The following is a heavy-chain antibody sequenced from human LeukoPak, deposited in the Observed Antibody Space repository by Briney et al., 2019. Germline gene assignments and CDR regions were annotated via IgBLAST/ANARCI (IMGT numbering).Heavy chain of an antibody. V-gene: IGHV3-23*01. CDR1: GFTFSSYA. CDR2: ISGSGGST. Sequence: GGSLRLSCAASGFTFSSYAMSWVRQAPGKGLEWVSAISGSGGSTYYADSVKGRFTISRDNAKNSLYLQMNSLRAEDTAVYYCARSRVRRYSSSWYEGASEYWGQGTLVTVSS. D-gene: IGHD6-13*01. J-gene: IGHJ4*02. CDR3: ARSRVRRYSSSWYEGASEY.